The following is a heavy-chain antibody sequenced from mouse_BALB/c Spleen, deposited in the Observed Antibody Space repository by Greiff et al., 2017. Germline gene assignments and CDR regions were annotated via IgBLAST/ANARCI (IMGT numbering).Heavy chain of an antibody. J-gene: IGHJ4*01. V-gene: IGHV5-17*02. Sequence: EVKLQESGGGLVQPGGSRKLSCAASGFTFSSFGMHWVRQAPEKGLEWVAYISSGSSTIYYADTVKGRFTISRDNPKNTLFLQMTSLRSEDTAMYYCARSGGGNYVDAMDYWGQGTSVTVSS. CDR2: ISSGSSTI. CDR3: ARSGGGNYVDAMDY. D-gene: IGHD2-1*01. CDR1: GFTFSSFG.